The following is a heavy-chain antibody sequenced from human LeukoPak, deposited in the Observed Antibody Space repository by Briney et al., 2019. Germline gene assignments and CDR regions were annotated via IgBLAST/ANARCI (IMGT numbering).Heavy chain of an antibody. J-gene: IGHJ6*02. Sequence: GGSLRLSCAASGFTFSSYWMSWVRQAPGKGLEWVANIKQDGSEKYYVDSVKGRFTISRDNAKNSLYLRMNSLRAEDTAVYYCARDNWNDVGYYYGMDVWGQGTTVTVSS. CDR2: IKQDGSEK. CDR1: GFTFSSYW. V-gene: IGHV3-7*01. CDR3: ARDNWNDVGYYYGMDV. D-gene: IGHD1-1*01.